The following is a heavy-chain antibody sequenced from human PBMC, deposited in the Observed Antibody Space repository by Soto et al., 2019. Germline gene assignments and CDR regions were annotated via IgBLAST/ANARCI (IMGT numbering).Heavy chain of an antibody. J-gene: IGHJ4*02. CDR2: IYSGGST. CDR3: ARSGSGRAYDYVWGSYRYRYFDY. CDR1: GFTVSSNY. D-gene: IGHD3-16*02. Sequence: EVQLVETGGGLIQPGGSLRLSCAASGFTVSSNYMSWVRQAPGKGLEWVSVIYSGGSTYYADSVKGRFTISRDNSKNTLYLQMNSLRAEDTAVYYCARSGSGRAYDYVWGSYRYRYFDYWGQGTLVTVSS. V-gene: IGHV3-53*02.